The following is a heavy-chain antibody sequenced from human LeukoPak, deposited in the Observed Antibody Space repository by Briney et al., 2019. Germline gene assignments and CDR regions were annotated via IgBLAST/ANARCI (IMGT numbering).Heavy chain of an antibody. Sequence: SETLSLTCTVSGGSINNYYWSWIRQPPGKGLEWTGYIYYRGSTNYNPSLKSRVTFSVDTSKNQFSLKLNSVTAADTALYYCARGGDYGDLRYFDYWGQGTLVTVSS. J-gene: IGHJ4*02. CDR2: IYYRGST. V-gene: IGHV4-59*01. CDR3: ARGGDYGDLRYFDY. D-gene: IGHD4-17*01. CDR1: GGSINNYY.